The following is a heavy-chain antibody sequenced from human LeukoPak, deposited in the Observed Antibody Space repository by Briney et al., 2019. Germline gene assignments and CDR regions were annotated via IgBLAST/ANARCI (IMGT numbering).Heavy chain of an antibody. V-gene: IGHV3-23*01. D-gene: IGHD5-18*01. CDR3: VTYRQVMLPFES. CDR1: GFTFNTFA. J-gene: IGHJ4*02. CDR2: IFQGGGEI. Sequence: GGSLRLSCVASGFTFNTFAMIWVRQPPGKGLEWVSSIFQGGGEIHYADTVRGRFTISRDNSKNTLFLQMNSLRAEDTAIYYCVTYRQVMLPFESWGRGTLVTVSS.